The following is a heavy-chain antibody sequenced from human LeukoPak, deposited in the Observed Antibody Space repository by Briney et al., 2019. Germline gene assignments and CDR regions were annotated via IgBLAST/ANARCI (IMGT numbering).Heavy chain of an antibody. CDR3: AKADVVGYCTNGVCPLYYFDY. CDR1: GFTVSSNY. J-gene: IGHJ4*02. Sequence: GGSLRLSCAASGFTVSSNYMSWVRQAPGKGLEWVSVIYSGGSTYYADSVKGRFTISRDNSKNTLYLQMNSLRAEDTAVYYCAKADVVGYCTNGVCPLYYFDYWGQGTLVTVSS. CDR2: IYSGGST. D-gene: IGHD2-8*01. V-gene: IGHV3-53*01.